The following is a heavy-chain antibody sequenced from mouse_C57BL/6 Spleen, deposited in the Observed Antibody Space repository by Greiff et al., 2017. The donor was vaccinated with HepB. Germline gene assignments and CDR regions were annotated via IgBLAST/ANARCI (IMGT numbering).Heavy chain of an antibody. CDR1: GYTFTSYW. V-gene: IGHV1-5*01. D-gene: IGHD1-1*01. J-gene: IGHJ1*03. CDR3: TRRITTVGYFDV. Sequence: EVQLQQSGTVLARPGASVKMSCKTSGYTFTSYWMHWVKQRPGQGLEWIGAIYPGNSDTSYNQKFKGKAKLTAVTSASTASMELSSLTNEDSAVYYCTRRITTVGYFDVWGTGTTVTVSS. CDR2: IYPGNSDT.